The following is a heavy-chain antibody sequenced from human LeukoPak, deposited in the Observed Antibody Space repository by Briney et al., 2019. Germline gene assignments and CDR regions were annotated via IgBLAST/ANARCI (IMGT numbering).Heavy chain of an antibody. CDR2: IYYSGST. CDR3: ARVGSGYSYGTIDY. J-gene: IGHJ4*02. D-gene: IGHD5-18*01. V-gene: IGHV4-59*01. Sequence: SGTLSLTCTVSGGSISGYYWSWIRQPPGKGLEWIGHIYYSGSTNYNPSLKSRVTISVDTSKNQFPLKLSSVTAADTAVYYCARVGSGYSYGTIDYWGQGTLVTVSS. CDR1: GGSISGYY.